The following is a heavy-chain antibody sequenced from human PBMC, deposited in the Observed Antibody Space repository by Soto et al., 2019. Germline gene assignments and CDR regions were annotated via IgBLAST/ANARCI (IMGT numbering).Heavy chain of an antibody. Sequence: XSVKVCCKASGCTFTYSYIHLVRQAPGQGLEWMGWINPNSGGTNYSEKFQDWVTMTRDTAITTAYMELRRLRSDDSAMYYCATERYCITTTCPAFDYWGKGTLVTVSS. J-gene: IGHJ4*02. V-gene: IGHV1-2*04. CDR1: GCTFTYSY. CDR2: INPNSGGT. D-gene: IGHD2-2*01. CDR3: ATERYCITTTCPAFDY.